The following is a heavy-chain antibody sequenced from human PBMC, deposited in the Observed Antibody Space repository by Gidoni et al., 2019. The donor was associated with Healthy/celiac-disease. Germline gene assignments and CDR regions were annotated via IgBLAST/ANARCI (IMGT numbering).Heavy chain of an antibody. D-gene: IGHD3-3*01. Sequence: HVQLQESGPGLVKPSGTLSLTCAVSGGSISSSNWWSWVRQPPGKGLECIGEIYHSGSTNYNPSLKSRVTISVDKSKNQFSLKLSSVTAADTAVYYCARRDDFWSGYSYMDVWGKGTTVTVSS. J-gene: IGHJ6*03. V-gene: IGHV4-4*02. CDR3: ARRDDFWSGYSYMDV. CDR1: GGSISSSNW. CDR2: IYHSGST.